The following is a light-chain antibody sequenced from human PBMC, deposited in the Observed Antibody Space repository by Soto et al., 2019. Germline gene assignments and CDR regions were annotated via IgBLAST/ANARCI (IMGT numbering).Light chain of an antibody. J-gene: IGKJ1*01. CDR3: QQYNNWPWT. Sequence: EKVVTHSPATLSVSPWERATLSCRASQSVSSQLAWYQQKPGQAPRLLIRGASTRATGIPARFSGSGSGTEFTLTISSLQSEDFAVYYSQQYNNWPWTFGQGTKVDIK. CDR2: GAS. V-gene: IGKV3-15*01. CDR1: QSVSSQ.